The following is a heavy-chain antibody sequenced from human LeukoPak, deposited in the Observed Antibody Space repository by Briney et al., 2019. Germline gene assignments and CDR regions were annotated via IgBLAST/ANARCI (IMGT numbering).Heavy chain of an antibody. Sequence: SVKVSCKASGGTFSSYAISWVRQAPGQGLEWMGGIIPIFGTANYAQKFQGRVTMTRDTSTSTVYMELSSLRSEDTAVYYCARTVVTVNSDYFDYWGQGTLVTVSS. D-gene: IGHD4-23*01. V-gene: IGHV1-69*05. CDR2: IIPIFGTA. CDR1: GGTFSSYA. CDR3: ARTVVTVNSDYFDY. J-gene: IGHJ4*02.